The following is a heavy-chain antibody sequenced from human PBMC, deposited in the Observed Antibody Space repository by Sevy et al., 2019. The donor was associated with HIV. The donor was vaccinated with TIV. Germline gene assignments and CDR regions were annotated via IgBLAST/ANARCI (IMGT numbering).Heavy chain of an antibody. J-gene: IGHJ6*02. CDR3: TTVWRGIYYYYGMDV. D-gene: IGHD3-3*01. V-gene: IGHV3-15*01. CDR1: GFTFSNAW. CDR2: IKSKTDGGTT. Sequence: GGSLRLSCAASGFTFSNAWMSWVRQAPGKGLEWVGRIKSKTDGGTTDYAAPVKGRFTISRDDSKNTLYLQMNSLKTEDTAVYYCTTVWRGIYYYYGMDVWGQGTTVTVS.